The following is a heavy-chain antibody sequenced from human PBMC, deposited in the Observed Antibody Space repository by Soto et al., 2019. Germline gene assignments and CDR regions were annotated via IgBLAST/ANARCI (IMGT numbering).Heavy chain of an antibody. CDR1: GGPFSSHT. V-gene: IGHV1-69*08. Sequence: QDQLVQSGAEVKKPGSSVKVSCKAFGGPFSSHTFSWVRQAPGQGLEWMGRIIPALGTTTYAQKFQGRVTITADESVTTVYMELNSLRTEDTAVYYCARPDFSDYWDFDLWGRGTLVTVSS. D-gene: IGHD6-19*01. J-gene: IGHJ2*01. CDR3: ARPDFSDYWDFDL. CDR2: IIPALGTT.